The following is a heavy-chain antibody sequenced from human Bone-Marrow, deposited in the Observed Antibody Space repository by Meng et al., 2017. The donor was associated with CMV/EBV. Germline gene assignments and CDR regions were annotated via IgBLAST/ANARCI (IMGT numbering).Heavy chain of an antibody. D-gene: IGHD6-19*01. V-gene: IGHV4-59*01. Sequence: SETLSLTCTVSGGSISSYYWSWIRQPPGKGLEWIGYIYYSGSTNYNPSLKSRVTISVDRSKNQFSLKLSCATAADTAVYYCASNPVLPTYIGGWYLGWFDPWGQGTLVTVSS. CDR2: IYYSGST. CDR3: ASNPVLPTYIGGWYLGWFDP. CDR1: GGSISSYY. J-gene: IGHJ5*02.